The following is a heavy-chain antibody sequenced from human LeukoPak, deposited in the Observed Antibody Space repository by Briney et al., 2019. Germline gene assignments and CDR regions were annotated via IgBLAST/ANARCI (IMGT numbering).Heavy chain of an antibody. CDR3: AREGFLGDEGFDI. V-gene: IGHV3-21*01. Sequence: GGSLRLSCAASGFTFRTYSMNWVRQAPGKGLEWVSSIRSDSRNKYYAESVKGRLTISRDNAKNSLYLLMNSLRVEDTAVYYCAREGFLGDEGFDIWGQGTRVTVSS. D-gene: IGHD3-16*01. CDR1: GFTFRTYS. J-gene: IGHJ3*02. CDR2: IRSDSRNK.